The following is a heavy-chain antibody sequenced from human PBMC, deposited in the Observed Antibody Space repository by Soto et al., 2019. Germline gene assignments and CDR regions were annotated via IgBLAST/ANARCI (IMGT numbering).Heavy chain of an antibody. CDR2: ISSSSGST. CDR3: ARGPPYSSTMRTYHGMDV. Sequence: LRLSSASSVFTLRYNAIIWIRQAPEKPREGVSGISSSSGSTYYADYVKGRFTICRDNSKNSRYLQMNSVRGEDTDVYYCARGPPYSSTMRTYHGMDVWGQGTTVTVSS. V-gene: IGHV3-23*01. CDR1: VFTLRYNA. J-gene: IGHJ6*02. D-gene: IGHD3-22*01.